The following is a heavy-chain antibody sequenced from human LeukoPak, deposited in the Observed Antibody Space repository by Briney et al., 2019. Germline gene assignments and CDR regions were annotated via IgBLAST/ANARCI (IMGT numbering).Heavy chain of an antibody. V-gene: IGHV3-21*01. CDR2: MTTTSSYI. CDR3: AWLTGFAIAAAATDY. D-gene: IGHD6-13*01. J-gene: IGHJ4*02. CDR1: RFSLTDYD. Sequence: GGSLRLSRAAPRFSLTDYDMSWVRHAPRKGLEWVSSMTTTSSYIYYADSVQGRVTISRDNARNSLYLQMYSLRAEDTALDYCAWLTGFAIAAAATDYWGQGTLVTVSS.